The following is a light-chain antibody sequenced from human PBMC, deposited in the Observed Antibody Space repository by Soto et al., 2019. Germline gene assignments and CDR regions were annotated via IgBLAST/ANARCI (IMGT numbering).Light chain of an antibody. CDR2: KAS. V-gene: IGKV1-5*03. J-gene: IGKJ4*01. Sequence: DIQMTQSPSTLSASVGDRVTITCRASQSISSWLAWYQQKPGKAPKLLIYKASSLESGVPSRFSGSGSGTELTLTISSLQPDDFATYHCQQYNSYSLTFGGGTKVHI. CDR1: QSISSW. CDR3: QQYNSYSLT.